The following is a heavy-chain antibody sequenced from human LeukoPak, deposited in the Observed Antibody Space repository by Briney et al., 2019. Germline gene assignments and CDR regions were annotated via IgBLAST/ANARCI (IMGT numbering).Heavy chain of an antibody. Sequence: GASVKVSRKASGYTFTSYDINWVRQATGQGLEWMGWMNPNSGNTGYAQKFQGRVTMTRNTSISTAYMELSSLRSEDTAVYYCARASIAMIVVVSYYFDYWGQGTLVTVSS. V-gene: IGHV1-8*01. CDR1: GYTFTSYD. D-gene: IGHD3-22*01. CDR2: MNPNSGNT. J-gene: IGHJ4*02. CDR3: ARASIAMIVVVSYYFDY.